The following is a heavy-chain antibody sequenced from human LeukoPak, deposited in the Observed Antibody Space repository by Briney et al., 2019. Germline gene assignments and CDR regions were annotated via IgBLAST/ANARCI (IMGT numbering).Heavy chain of an antibody. Sequence: GRSLRRSCAASGLTFSSYGMHWVRQAPGKGLEWVAVISYDGSNKYYADSVKGRFTISRDNSKNTLYLQMNSLRAEDTAVYYCANIHYGQYYFDYWGQGTLVTVSS. CDR1: GLTFSSYG. CDR2: ISYDGSNK. J-gene: IGHJ4*02. D-gene: IGHD3-10*01. V-gene: IGHV3-30*18. CDR3: ANIHYGQYYFDY.